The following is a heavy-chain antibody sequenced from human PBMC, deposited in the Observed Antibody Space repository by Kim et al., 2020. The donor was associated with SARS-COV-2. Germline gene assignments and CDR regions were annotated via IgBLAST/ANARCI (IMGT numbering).Heavy chain of an antibody. Sequence: GGSLRLSCAASGFTFSSYGMHWVRQAPGKGLEWVAVISYDGSNKYYADSVKGRFTISRDNSKNTLYLQMNSLRAEDTAVYYCAKSSRVGYYHDSSGYPWYFDYWGQGTLVTVSS. CDR1: GFTFSSYG. D-gene: IGHD3-22*01. V-gene: IGHV3-30*18. J-gene: IGHJ4*02. CDR2: ISYDGSNK. CDR3: AKSSRVGYYHDSSGYPWYFDY.